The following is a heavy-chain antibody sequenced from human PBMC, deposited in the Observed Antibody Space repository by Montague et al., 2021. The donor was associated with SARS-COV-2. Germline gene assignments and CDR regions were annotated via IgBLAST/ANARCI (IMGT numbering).Heavy chain of an antibody. CDR1: GFTFSSYA. Sequence: LSCAASGFTFSSYAMHWVRQAPGKGLEWVAVISYDGSNKYYADSVKGRFTISRDNSKNTLYLQMNSLRAEDTAVYYCARDLVGAYWYFDLWGRGTLVTVSS. V-gene: IGHV3-30-3*01. D-gene: IGHD1-26*01. CDR3: ARDLVGAYWYFDL. CDR2: ISYDGSNK. J-gene: IGHJ2*01.